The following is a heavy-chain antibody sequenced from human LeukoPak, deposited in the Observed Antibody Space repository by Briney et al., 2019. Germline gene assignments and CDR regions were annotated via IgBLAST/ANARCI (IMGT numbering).Heavy chain of an antibody. V-gene: IGHV3-30*04. D-gene: IGHD3-22*01. CDR3: ARGWDNNDSSGYSA. CDR1: GFTFSSNA. J-gene: IGHJ4*02. CDR2: TSYDERNK. Sequence: SGGSLRLSCAASGFTFSSNAMHWVRQAPGKGLEWVAATSYDERNKYYGDSVRGRFTISRDNSKNTLYLQMNSLRVEDTALYYRARGWDNNDSSGYSAWGQGTLVTVSS.